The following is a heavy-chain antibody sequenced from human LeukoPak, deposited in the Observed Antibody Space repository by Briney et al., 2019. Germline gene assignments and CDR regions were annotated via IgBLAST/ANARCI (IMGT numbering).Heavy chain of an antibody. J-gene: IGHJ5*02. CDR2: IYHSGST. CDR3: ARSSWHGDWFDP. CDR1: GYSISSGYY. Sequence: TSETLSLTCTVSGYSISSGYYWGWIRQPPGKGLEWIGSIYHSGSTYYNPSLKSRVTISVDTSKNQFSLKLSSVTAADTAVYYCARSSWHGDWFDPWGQGTLVTVSS. D-gene: IGHD6-13*01. V-gene: IGHV4-38-2*02.